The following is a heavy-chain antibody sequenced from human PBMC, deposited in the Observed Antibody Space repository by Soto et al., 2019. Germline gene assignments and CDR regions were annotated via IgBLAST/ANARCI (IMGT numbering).Heavy chain of an antibody. CDR1: GYSISLGYY. V-gene: IGHV4-59*01. CDR3: ACSAAAGTLYYYYGMDV. J-gene: IGHJ6*02. Sequence: SETLSLTCAVSGYSISLGYYWGWIRQPPGKGLEWIGYIYYSGSTNYNPSLKSRVTISVDTSKNQFSLKLSSVTAADTAVYYCACSAAAGTLYYYYGMDVWGQGTTVTVSS. D-gene: IGHD6-13*01. CDR2: IYYSGST.